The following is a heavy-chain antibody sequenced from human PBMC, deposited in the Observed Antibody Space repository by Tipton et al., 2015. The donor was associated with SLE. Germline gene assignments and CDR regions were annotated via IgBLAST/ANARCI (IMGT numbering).Heavy chain of an antibody. J-gene: IGHJ4*02. CDR3: ARDEYRYDTTGYHLLGHFDF. V-gene: IGHV4-59*12. CDR1: GGSISSYY. D-gene: IGHD3-22*01. CDR2: VSYSGNT. Sequence: TLSLTCTVSGGSISSYYWSWIRQPPGQGLEWIGFVSYSGNTHYNPSLQSRLTISVDRSKNQFSLNLSSVTAADTAVYYCARDEYRYDTTGYHLLGHFDFWGQGTLVTVSS.